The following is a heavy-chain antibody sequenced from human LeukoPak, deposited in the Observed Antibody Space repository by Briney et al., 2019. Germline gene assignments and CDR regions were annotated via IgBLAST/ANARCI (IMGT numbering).Heavy chain of an antibody. D-gene: IGHD3-16*01. V-gene: IGHV4-61*02. Sequence: SETLALTCTVSGGSISSGSYYWSWIRQPAGKALEWIGRIYTSGSTNYNPSLKSRVTISVDTSKNQFSLKLSSVTAADTAVYYCARDRLGPSSAFDIWGQGTMVTVSS. CDR1: GGSISSGSYY. J-gene: IGHJ3*02. CDR2: IYTSGST. CDR3: ARDRLGPSSAFDI.